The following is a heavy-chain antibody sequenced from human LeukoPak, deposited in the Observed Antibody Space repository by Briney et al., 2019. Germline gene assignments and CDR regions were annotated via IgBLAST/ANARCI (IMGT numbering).Heavy chain of an antibody. J-gene: IGHJ4*02. D-gene: IGHD3-22*01. CDR1: GGSFSGYY. Sequence: SETLSLTCAVYGGSFSGYYWSWIRQPPGKGLEWIGEINHSGSTNYNPSLKSRVTISVDTSKNQFSLKLSSVTAADTAVYYCARDYYYDSSGYRLFDYWGQGTLVTVSS. CDR3: ARDYYYDSSGYRLFDY. CDR2: INHSGST. V-gene: IGHV4-34*01.